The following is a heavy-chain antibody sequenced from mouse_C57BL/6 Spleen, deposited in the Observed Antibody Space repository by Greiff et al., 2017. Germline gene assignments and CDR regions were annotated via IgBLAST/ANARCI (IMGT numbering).Heavy chain of an antibody. CDR1: GYAFSSSW. D-gene: IGHD1-1*01. CDR2: IYPGDGDT. CDR3: ARDCYDNGDYFDY. V-gene: IGHV1-82*01. Sequence: QVQLQQSGPELVKPGASVKISCKASGYAFSSSWMNWVKQRPGQGLEWIGRIYPGDGDTNYNGKVKGKATLTADKSSSTTYMQLSSLTSEDSAVYFCARDCYDNGDYFDYWGQGTTLTVSS. J-gene: IGHJ2*01.